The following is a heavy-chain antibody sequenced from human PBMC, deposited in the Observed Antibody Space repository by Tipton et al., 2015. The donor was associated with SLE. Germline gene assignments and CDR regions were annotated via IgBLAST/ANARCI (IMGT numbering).Heavy chain of an antibody. V-gene: IGHV4-38-2*02. D-gene: IGHD3-9*01. CDR2: MSQTGIT. CDR3: AREYFDISTGYPFDY. CDR1: GYSITSGYY. Sequence: TLSLTCTVSGYSITSGYYWGWIRQPPGKGLEWIGSMSQTGITYYNPTLMSRVTISGDTSKNQFFLNLDSVTAADTAVYYCAREYFDISTGYPFDYWGQGTLVTVSS. J-gene: IGHJ4*02.